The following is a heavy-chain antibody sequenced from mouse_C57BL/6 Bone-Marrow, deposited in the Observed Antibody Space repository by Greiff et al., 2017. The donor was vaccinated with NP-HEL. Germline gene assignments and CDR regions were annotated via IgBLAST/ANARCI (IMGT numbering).Heavy chain of an antibody. CDR3: ARRCGSNYAMDY. Sequence: EVQLQQSGPELVKPGASVKISCKASGYTFTDYYMNWVKQSHGKSLEWIGDINPNNGGTSYNQKFKGKATLTVDTSSSTAYMELRSLTSEDSAVDYCARRCGSNYAMDYWGQGTSVTVSS. D-gene: IGHD1-1*01. CDR2: INPNNGGT. CDR1: GYTFTDYY. J-gene: IGHJ4*01. V-gene: IGHV1-26*01.